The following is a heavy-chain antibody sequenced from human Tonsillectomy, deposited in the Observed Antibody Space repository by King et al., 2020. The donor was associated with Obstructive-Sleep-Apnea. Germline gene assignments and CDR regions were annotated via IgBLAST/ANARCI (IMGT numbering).Heavy chain of an antibody. CDR2: IWHDGINK. CDR1: GFTFSGSG. CDR3: ARGGDGYNSWFDP. D-gene: IGHD5-24*01. J-gene: IGHJ5*02. V-gene: IGHV3-33*01. Sequence: VQLVESGGGVVQPGRSLRLSCAASGFTFSGSGMHWVRQAPGKGLEGGAGIWHDGINKYYGESVKGRVTISRDNSQNTLYLQMNSLRAEDTAVFYCARGGDGYNSWFDPWGQGTLVTVSS.